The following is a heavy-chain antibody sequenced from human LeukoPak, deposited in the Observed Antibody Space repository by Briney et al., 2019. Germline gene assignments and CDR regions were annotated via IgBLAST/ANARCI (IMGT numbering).Heavy chain of an antibody. CDR1: GGTFSSYA. Sequence: SVKVSCKASGGTFSSYAISWVRQAPGQGLEWMERIIPIFGTANYAQKFQGRVTITADESTSTAYMRLSTLRSEDTAVYYCARAKYYYGSGVKNTFDPCGQGTLVTISS. J-gene: IGHJ5*02. V-gene: IGHV1-69*13. D-gene: IGHD3-10*01. CDR2: IIPIFGTA. CDR3: ARAKYYYGSGVKNTFDP.